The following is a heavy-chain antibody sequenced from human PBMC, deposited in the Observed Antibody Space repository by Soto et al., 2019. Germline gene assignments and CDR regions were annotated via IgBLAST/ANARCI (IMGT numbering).Heavy chain of an antibody. V-gene: IGHV1-8*01. CDR2: MNPDSGNT. CDR1: GYTFSSYD. D-gene: IGHD5-18*01. Sequence: ASVKVSCKASGYTFSSYDINWVRQAPGQGLEWMGWMNPDSGNTGYAQKFQGRVTMTRDFFKSTAYMELSSLRSEDTAVYYCARRARMGAQLWLXFDLWAQGSLVTVSS. J-gene: IGHJ4*02. CDR3: ARRARMGAQLWLXFDL.